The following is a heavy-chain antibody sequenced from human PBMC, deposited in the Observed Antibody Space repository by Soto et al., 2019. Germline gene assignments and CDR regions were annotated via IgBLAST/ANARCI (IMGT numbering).Heavy chain of an antibody. CDR3: ASGVRSCYGSNWFDH. Sequence: PSETLSLTCAVSGGSISSGGYSWSWIRQPPGKGLEWIGYIYHSGSTYYNPSLKSRVTISVDRSKNQFSLKLSSVTAADTAVYYFASGVRSCYGSNWFDHWGQGTLVTVSS. V-gene: IGHV4-30-2*01. D-gene: IGHD2-8*01. CDR2: IYHSGST. J-gene: IGHJ5*02. CDR1: GGSISSGGYS.